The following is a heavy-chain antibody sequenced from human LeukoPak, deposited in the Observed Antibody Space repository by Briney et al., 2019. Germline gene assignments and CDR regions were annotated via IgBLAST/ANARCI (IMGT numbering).Heavy chain of an antibody. CDR3: ARNDGTYGLPFEI. J-gene: IGHJ3*02. D-gene: IGHD1-26*01. V-gene: IGHV1-18*01. CDR1: GYTLSSYH. Sequence: APVKVSCKASGYTLSSYHMSWVRQAPGQGLEWMGWINGYNGNTKYAQKIQGRVTMTTDSSTNTAYMDLRRLRSDDTAVYYCARNDGTYGLPFEIWGQGTMVTVSS. CDR2: INGYNGNT.